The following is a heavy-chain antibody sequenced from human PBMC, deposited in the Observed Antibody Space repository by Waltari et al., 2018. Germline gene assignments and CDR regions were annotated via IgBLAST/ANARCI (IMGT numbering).Heavy chain of an antibody. D-gene: IGHD2-15*01. V-gene: IGHV3-30-3*01. CDR1: GFTFSSYA. CDR3: AREGGDIVVVVAATLAWYYFDY. CDR2: ISYDGSNK. J-gene: IGHJ4*02. Sequence: QVQLVESGGGVVQPGRSLRLSCAASGFTFSSYAMHWVRQAPGKGLEWVAVISYDGSNKYYADSVKGRFTSSRDNSKNTLYLQMNSLRAEDTAVYYCAREGGDIVVVVAATLAWYYFDYWGQGTLVTVSS.